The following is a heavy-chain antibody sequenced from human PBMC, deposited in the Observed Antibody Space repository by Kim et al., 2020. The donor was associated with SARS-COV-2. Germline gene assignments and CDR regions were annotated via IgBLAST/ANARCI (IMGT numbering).Heavy chain of an antibody. CDR2: ISGSGGST. CDR3: GLLPVGPRLFDY. CDR1: GFTFSSYA. V-gene: IGHV3-23*01. J-gene: IGHJ4*02. Sequence: GGSLRLSCAASGFTFSSYAMSWVRQAPGKGLEWVSAISGSGGSTYYADSVKGRFTISRDNSKNTLYLQMNSLRAEDTAVYYCGLLPVGPRLFDYWGQGTLVTVSS. D-gene: IGHD1-26*01.